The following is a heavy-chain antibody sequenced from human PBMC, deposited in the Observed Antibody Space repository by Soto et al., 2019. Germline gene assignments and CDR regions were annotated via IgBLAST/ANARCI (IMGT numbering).Heavy chain of an antibody. J-gene: IGHJ4*02. CDR2: INHSGST. Sequence: QVQLQQWGAGLLKPSETLSLTCAVYDVSSNNYYWSWIRQPPAKGLDWIGEINHSGSTNYNASIKSGVTISEDTPKKRFSLERRFVTAADTAVYYGARGGLIRGVLYYWGQGTLVTVSS. CDR1: DVSSNNYY. CDR3: ARGGLIRGVLYY. V-gene: IGHV4-34*01. D-gene: IGHD3-10*01.